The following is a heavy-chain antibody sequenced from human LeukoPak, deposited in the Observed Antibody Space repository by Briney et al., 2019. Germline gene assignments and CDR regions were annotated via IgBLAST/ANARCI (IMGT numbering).Heavy chain of an antibody. Sequence: ASVKVSRKASGYTFTGYYMHWVRQAPGQGLEWMGWINPNSGGTNYAQKFQGRVTMTRDTSISTAYMELSRLRSDDTAVYYCARDLSYYYGMDVWGQGTTVTVSS. J-gene: IGHJ6*02. CDR3: ARDLSYYYGMDV. V-gene: IGHV1-2*02. CDR2: INPNSGGT. CDR1: GYTFTGYY.